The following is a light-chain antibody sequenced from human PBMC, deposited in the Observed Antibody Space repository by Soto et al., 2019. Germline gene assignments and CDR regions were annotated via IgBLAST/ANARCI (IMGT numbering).Light chain of an antibody. V-gene: IGKV3-20*01. CDR3: QQYGSSPPYT. J-gene: IGKJ2*01. CDR1: HSVSSIY. Sequence: EIVLTQSPGTLSLSPGERATLSCRASHSVSSIYLAWYQQKPGQAPRLLIYGASSRATGIPDRFSGSGSGTDFALTISRLRPEDFAVYYCQQYGSSPPYTFGEGTKLEIK. CDR2: GAS.